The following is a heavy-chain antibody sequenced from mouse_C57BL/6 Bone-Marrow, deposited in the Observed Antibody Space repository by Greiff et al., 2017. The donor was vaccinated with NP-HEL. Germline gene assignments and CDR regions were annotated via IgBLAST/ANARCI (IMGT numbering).Heavy chain of an antibody. D-gene: IGHD3-2*02. CDR3: ARGTAQATSRFAY. J-gene: IGHJ3*01. CDR2: INPSSGYT. CDR1: GYTFTSYW. Sequence: QVQLQQPGAELAKPGASVKLSCKASGYTFTSYWMHWVKQRPGQGLEWIGYINPSSGYTKYNQKFKDKATLTADKSSSTAYMQLSSLTYEDSAVYYCARGTAQATSRFAYWGRGTLVTVSA. V-gene: IGHV1-7*01.